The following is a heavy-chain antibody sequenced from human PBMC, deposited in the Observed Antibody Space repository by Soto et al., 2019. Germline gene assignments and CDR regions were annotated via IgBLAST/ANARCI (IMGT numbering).Heavy chain of an antibody. J-gene: IGHJ4*02. Sequence: GGSLRLSCAASGFKFSNYAMSWVRQAPGKGLEWVSLISATGGGTYYADSVKGRFTISRDNSHNTLYLQVHSLTAEDTAVYYCAKDRRAGGNSAFYFDFWGQGAQVTVSS. CDR2: ISATGGGT. CDR1: GFKFSNYA. CDR3: AKDRRAGGNSAFYFDF. V-gene: IGHV3-23*01. D-gene: IGHD3-16*01.